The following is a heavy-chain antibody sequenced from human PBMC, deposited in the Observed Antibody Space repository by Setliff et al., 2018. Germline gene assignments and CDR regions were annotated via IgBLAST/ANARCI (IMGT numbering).Heavy chain of an antibody. CDR2: TIPMFGTT. CDR3: VREGVDSRSSTDYRYYMDV. V-gene: IGHV1-69*05. CDR1: GGTFSSYG. Sequence: SVKVSCKASGGTFSSYGISWVRQAPGQGLGWMGGTIPMFGTTNYARKFQGRVTIITDESTSTAYMQLSSLGPEDTAVYYCVREGVDSRSSTDYRYYMDVWGKGTTVTVSS. J-gene: IGHJ6*03. D-gene: IGHD3-22*01.